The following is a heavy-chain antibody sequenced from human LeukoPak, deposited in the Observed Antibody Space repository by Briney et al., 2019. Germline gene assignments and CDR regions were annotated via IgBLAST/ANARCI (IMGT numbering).Heavy chain of an antibody. D-gene: IGHD1-26*01. CDR1: GLTFSSHW. CDR2: IKYDASST. V-gene: IGHV3-74*01. Sequence: GGSLRLSCADSGLTFSSHWMHWVRQAPGKGLVWVSRIKYDASSTSYADSVKGRFTTSRDNAKNTLYLQMNSLRAEDTAVYYCARGATYAYYQDYWGQGTLVTVSS. CDR3: ARGATYAYYQDY. J-gene: IGHJ4*02.